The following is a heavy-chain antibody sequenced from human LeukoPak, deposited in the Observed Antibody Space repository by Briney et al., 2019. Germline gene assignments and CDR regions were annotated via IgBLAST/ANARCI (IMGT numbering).Heavy chain of an antibody. D-gene: IGHD4-17*01. CDR2: ISSSSSYI. J-gene: IGHJ4*02. CDR3: ARDRSNGDYAFDY. Sequence: GGSLRLSCAASGFTFSSYSMNWVRQAPGKGLEWVSSISSSSSYIHYADSVKGRFTISRDNAKNSLYLQMNSLRAEDTAVYYCARDRSNGDYAFDYWGQGALVTVSS. CDR1: GFTFSSYS. V-gene: IGHV3-21*01.